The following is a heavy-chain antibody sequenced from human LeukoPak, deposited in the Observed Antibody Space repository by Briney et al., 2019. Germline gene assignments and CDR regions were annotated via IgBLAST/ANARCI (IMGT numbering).Heavy chain of an antibody. CDR2: INHSGST. CDR3: ARNGVFLGYMDV. D-gene: IGHD3-3*01. V-gene: IGHV4-34*01. Sequence: SETLSLTCAVYGGSFSGYYWSWIRQPPGKGLEWIGEINHSGSTNYNPSLKSRVTISVDTSKNQFSLKLSSVTAADTAVYYCARNGVFLGYMDVWGKGITVTVSS. J-gene: IGHJ6*03. CDR1: GGSFSGYY.